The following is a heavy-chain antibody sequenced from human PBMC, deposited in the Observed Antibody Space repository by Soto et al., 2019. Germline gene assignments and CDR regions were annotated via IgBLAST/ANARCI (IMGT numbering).Heavy chain of an antibody. CDR1: GGSINSGDYY. Sequence: QVQLQESGPGLVKPSQTLSLTCTVSGGSINSGDYYWSWIRQPPGKGLEWIGYIYYSWSTYYNPSLQSRVSISADTSKNQFPLKPSSVTAADTAVYYCGRAKGLVTVTTSWFDPWGQGTLVTVSS. CDR2: IYYSWST. J-gene: IGHJ5*02. CDR3: GRAKGLVTVTTSWFDP. D-gene: IGHD4-17*01. V-gene: IGHV4-30-4*01.